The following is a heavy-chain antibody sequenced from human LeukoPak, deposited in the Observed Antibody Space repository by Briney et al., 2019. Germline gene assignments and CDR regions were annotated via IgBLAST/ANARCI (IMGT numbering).Heavy chain of an antibody. J-gene: IGHJ6*03. D-gene: IGHD2-15*01. CDR2: IYHSGST. Sequence: PSETLSLTCAVSGGSISSSNWWSWVRQPPGKGLEWIGEIYHSGSTNYNPSLKSRVTISVDTSKNQFSLKLSSVTAADTAVYYCAREVVAATKYYYYYMDVWGKGTTVTVSS. CDR3: AREVVAATKYYYYYMDV. CDR1: GGSISSSNW. V-gene: IGHV4-4*02.